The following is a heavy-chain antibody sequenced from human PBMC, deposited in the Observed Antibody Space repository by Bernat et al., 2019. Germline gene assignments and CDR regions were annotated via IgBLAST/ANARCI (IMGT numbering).Heavy chain of an antibody. D-gene: IGHD2-15*01. J-gene: IGHJ6*02. CDR2: IMQDESEK. Sequence: EVQLVESGGGLVQPGGSLRLSCAASGFTFSSYWMSWVRQAPGKGLEWVAIIMQDESEKYYVDSVKGRFTISRDNAKNSMYLQMNSLRVADTAVYYCAREISATSEVVGDGMDVWGQGTMVTVSS. CDR3: AREISATSEVVGDGMDV. V-gene: IGHV3-7*01. CDR1: GFTFSSYW.